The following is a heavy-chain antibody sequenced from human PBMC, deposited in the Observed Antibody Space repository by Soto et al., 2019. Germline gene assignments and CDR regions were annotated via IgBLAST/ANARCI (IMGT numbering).Heavy chain of an antibody. J-gene: IGHJ6*02. CDR1: GCTFSSYA. D-gene: IGHD3-10*01. CDR3: ARLPGPGVFGMDV. V-gene: IGHV1-69*06. CDR2: IIPIFGTA. Sequence: SVKVSCKASGCTFSSYAISWVRQAPGQGLEWMGGIIPIFGTANYAQKFQGRGTITADKSTGTAYLELSSLRSEDTAVYYCARLPGPGVFGMDVWGQGTTVTVSS.